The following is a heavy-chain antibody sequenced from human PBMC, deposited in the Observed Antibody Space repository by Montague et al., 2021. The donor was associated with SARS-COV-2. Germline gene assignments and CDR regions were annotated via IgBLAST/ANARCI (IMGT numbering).Heavy chain of an antibody. V-gene: IGHV4-59*01. J-gene: IGHJ4*03. CDR2: IYNNGST. Sequence: SETLSLTCTVSGGSISSYYWSWIRQPPGKGLQWIGYIYNNGSTNCNPSLKSRVTISIDTSKNQFSLKLTSVTAADTAVYYCARGGGDSAEVYHRAFDFWGQGTMVTVSS. CDR3: ARGGGDSAEVYHRAFDF. CDR1: GGSISSYY. D-gene: IGHD2-21*02.